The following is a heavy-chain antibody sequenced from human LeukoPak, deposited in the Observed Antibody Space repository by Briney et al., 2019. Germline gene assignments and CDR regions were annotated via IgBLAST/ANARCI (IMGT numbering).Heavy chain of an antibody. CDR2: IYPGDSDA. D-gene: IGHD6-19*01. V-gene: IGHV5-51*01. CDR3: ATYDLSVAGPLDI. Sequence: GESLKISCKGSGYSFTNNWIGWVRQMPGKGLEWMGIIYPGDSDARYSPSFQGQVTISADKSISTAYLQWSSLKASDTAMYYCATYDLSVAGPLDIWGQGTMVTVSS. CDR1: GYSFTNNW. J-gene: IGHJ3*02.